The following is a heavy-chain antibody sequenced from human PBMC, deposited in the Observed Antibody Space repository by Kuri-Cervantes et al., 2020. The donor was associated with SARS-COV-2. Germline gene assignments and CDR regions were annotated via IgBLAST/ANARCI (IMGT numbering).Heavy chain of an antibody. V-gene: IGHV1-69*13. CDR2: IIPIFGTA. Sequence: SVKVSCKASGGTFSSCAISWVRQAPGQGLEWMGGIIPIFGTANYAQKFQGRVTITADESTSTAYMELSSLRSEDTAVYYCARARNGNYLNEPDYWGQGTLVTVSS. CDR1: GGTFSSCA. CDR3: ARARNGNYLNEPDY. D-gene: IGHD4-17*01. J-gene: IGHJ4*02.